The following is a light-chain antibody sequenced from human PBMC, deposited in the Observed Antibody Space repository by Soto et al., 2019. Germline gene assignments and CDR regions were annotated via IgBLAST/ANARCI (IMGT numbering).Light chain of an antibody. V-gene: IGKV1-39*01. CDR1: QSISTY. CDR2: AAS. J-gene: IGKJ3*01. Sequence: DIQMTQSPSSQSASVGKRVTITCQASQSISTYLNWYQQKPGKGPRLLMYAASNLQSGVPSRFSGSGSGTDFTLTITSLQPEDFATYYCQQSASTGFFGPGTKVDIK. CDR3: QQSASTGF.